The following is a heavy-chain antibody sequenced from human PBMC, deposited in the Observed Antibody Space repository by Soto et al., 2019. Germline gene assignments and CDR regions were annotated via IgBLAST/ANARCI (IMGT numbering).Heavy chain of an antibody. CDR3: AVGNSTTYNWFDP. D-gene: IGHD1-7*01. V-gene: IGHV1-69*01. CDR1: GGTFSNSA. Sequence: QVQLVQSGAEVKKPGSSVKVSCKASGGTFSNSAIYWVRQAPGQGLVWMGGFNPIFGAPYHAQTFQGRVTITADESTGTVYMDLSSLRSEDTAVYYCAVGNSTTYNWFDPWGQGTLVTVSS. CDR2: FNPIFGAP. J-gene: IGHJ5*02.